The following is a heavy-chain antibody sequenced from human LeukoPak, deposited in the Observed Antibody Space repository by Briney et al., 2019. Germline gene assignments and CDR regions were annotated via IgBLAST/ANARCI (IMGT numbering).Heavy chain of an antibody. Sequence: SETLSLTCTVSGDSIRSNSYYWGWIRQPPGKGLEWIGSIYYSGSTNYNPSLKSRVTISVDTSKNQFSVNLSSVTAADTAVYYCARHQSGTYYGTFDYWGQGTLVTVSS. D-gene: IGHD1-26*01. J-gene: IGHJ4*02. CDR1: GDSIRSNSYY. V-gene: IGHV4-39*01. CDR2: IYYSGST. CDR3: ARHQSGTYYGTFDY.